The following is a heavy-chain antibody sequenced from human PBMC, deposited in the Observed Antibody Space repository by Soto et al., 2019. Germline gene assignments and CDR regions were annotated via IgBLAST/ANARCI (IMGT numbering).Heavy chain of an antibody. Sequence: EVQLVETGGGLIQPGGSLRLSCAASGFTVSSNYMSWVRQAPGKGLEWVSVIYSGGSTYYADSVKGRFTISRDNSKNTLSRQMNSLRAEDTAVYYCARLETHWSGGSCYTGGHYFDCWGQGTLVTVSS. CDR3: ARLETHWSGGSCYTGGHYFDC. CDR2: IYSGGST. V-gene: IGHV3-53*02. D-gene: IGHD2-15*01. J-gene: IGHJ4*02. CDR1: GFTVSSNY.